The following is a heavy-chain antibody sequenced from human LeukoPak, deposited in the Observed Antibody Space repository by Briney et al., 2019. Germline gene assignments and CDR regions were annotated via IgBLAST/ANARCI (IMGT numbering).Heavy chain of an antibody. CDR2: ISSTSSYI. CDR3: ARVGYSSGWYFDY. CDR1: GFTFSTYS. Sequence: GGSLRLSCAASGFTFSTYSMNWVRQAPGKGLEWVSSISSTSSYIYYADSVKGRFTISRDNAQKSLYLQMNSLRAEDTAVYYSARVGYSSGWYFDYWGQGTLVTVSS. D-gene: IGHD6-19*01. J-gene: IGHJ4*02. V-gene: IGHV3-21*01.